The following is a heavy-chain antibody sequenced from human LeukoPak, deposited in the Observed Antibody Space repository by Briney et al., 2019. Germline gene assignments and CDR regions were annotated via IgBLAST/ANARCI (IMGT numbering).Heavy chain of an antibody. Sequence: GGSRRLSCAASGFTFSSYGMQWVRQAPGKGLEWVAVISYDGSNKYYADSVKGRFTISRDNSKDTLYLQMNSLRAEDTAVYYCAKGAIVLSTVTTYFDYWGQGTLVTVSS. CDR1: GFTFSSYG. CDR2: ISYDGSNK. CDR3: AKGAIVLSTVTTYFDY. V-gene: IGHV3-30*18. J-gene: IGHJ4*02. D-gene: IGHD4-17*01.